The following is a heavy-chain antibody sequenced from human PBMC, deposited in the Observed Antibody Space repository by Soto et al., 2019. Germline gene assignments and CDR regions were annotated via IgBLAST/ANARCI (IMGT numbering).Heavy chain of an antibody. CDR3: ARDNYYDSSGGYFDY. V-gene: IGHV4-31*03. Sequence: SETLSLTCTVSGGSISSGGFYWSWIRQHPGKGLEWIGYIYYSGSTYYNPSLKSRVTISVDTSKNQFSLKLSSVTAADTAVYYCARDNYYDSSGGYFDYWGQGTLVTV. J-gene: IGHJ4*02. CDR2: IYYSGST. CDR1: GGSISSGGFY. D-gene: IGHD3-22*01.